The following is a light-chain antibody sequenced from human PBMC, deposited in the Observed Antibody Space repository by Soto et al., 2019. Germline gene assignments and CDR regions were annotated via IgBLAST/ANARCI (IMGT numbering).Light chain of an antibody. Sequence: EIVMTQSPATLSVSPGERPTLSCRASQSVSSNLAWYQQKPGQDPRVHMYGASTRATGIPARFSGSGSGTDFTLTISSLQSEDFADYYCQQPNSWPLTFDGVNKVEIK. CDR1: QSVSSN. CDR3: QQPNSWPLT. J-gene: IGKJ4*01. V-gene: IGKV3-15*01. CDR2: GAS.